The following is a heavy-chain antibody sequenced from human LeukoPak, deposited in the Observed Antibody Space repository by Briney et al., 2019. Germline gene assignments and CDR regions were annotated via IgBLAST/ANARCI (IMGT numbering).Heavy chain of an antibody. J-gene: IGHJ4*02. CDR2: IYYSGST. CDR1: GGSISSSSYY. CDR3: ASRIAAAGNGGFLIDY. Sequence: SETLSLTCTVSGGSISSSSYYWGWIRQPPRKGLEWIGSIYYSGSTYYNPSLKSRVTISVDTSKSRFSLKLSSVTAADTAVYYCASRIAAAGNGGFLIDYWGQGTLVTVSS. V-gene: IGHV4-39*01. D-gene: IGHD6-13*01.